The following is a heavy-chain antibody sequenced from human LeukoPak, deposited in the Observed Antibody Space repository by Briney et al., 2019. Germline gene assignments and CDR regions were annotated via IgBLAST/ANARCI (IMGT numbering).Heavy chain of an antibody. CDR3: AKDHRPLRYFDWLLKRLYYFDY. V-gene: IGHV3-30-3*02. D-gene: IGHD3-9*01. Sequence: YADSVKGRFTISRDNSKNTLYLQMNSLRAEDTAVYYCAKDHRPLRYFDWLLKRLYYFDYWGQGTLVTVSS. J-gene: IGHJ4*02.